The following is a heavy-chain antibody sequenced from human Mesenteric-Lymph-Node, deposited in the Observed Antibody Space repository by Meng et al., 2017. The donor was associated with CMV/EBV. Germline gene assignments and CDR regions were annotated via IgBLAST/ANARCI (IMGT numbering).Heavy chain of an antibody. V-gene: IGHV3-23*01. CDR3: AKRAPRPAYYFDY. CDR1: GFIFSNYA. J-gene: IGHJ4*02. CDR2: FSARTSSA. Sequence: GESLKISCAASGFIFSNYAMSWVRHVSGKGLEWVSTFSARTSSAFYADSVKGRFTISRDTSKNTLYLQMNSLRAEDTAIYFCAKRAPRPAYYFDYWGQGALVTVSS.